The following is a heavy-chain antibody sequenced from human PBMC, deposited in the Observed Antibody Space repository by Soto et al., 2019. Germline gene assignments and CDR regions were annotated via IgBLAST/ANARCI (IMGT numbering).Heavy chain of an antibody. Sequence: QVQLQESGPGLVKPSQTLSLTCTVSGGSISSGGYYWSWIRQHPGKGLEWIGYIYYSGSTYYNPSLKRRATISVDTSKNQFSLKLSSVTAADTAVYYCARAQAAAGPEYFQHWGQDTLVTVSS. J-gene: IGHJ1*01. V-gene: IGHV4-31*03. CDR2: IYYSGST. CDR1: GGSISSGGYY. D-gene: IGHD6-13*01. CDR3: ARAQAAAGPEYFQH.